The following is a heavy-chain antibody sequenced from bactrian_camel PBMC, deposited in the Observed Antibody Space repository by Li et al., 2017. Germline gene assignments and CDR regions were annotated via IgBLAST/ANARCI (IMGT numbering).Heavy chain of an antibody. CDR2: IGSDGET. CDR1: GNTYTTCT. CDR3: KIIITRDSQVRGGLSVPYACWAGFPVTTF. J-gene: IGHJ4*01. V-gene: IGHV3S53*01. Sequence: HVQLVESGGGLVQPGGSLRLSCAASGNTYTTCTMGWYRQTHGEKRELVANIGSDGETEYHDSVKGRFTISQDITNKTVHLQMNSLKPEDTATYFCKIIITRDSQVRGGLSVPYACWAGFPVTTFWGQGTQVTVS. D-gene: IGHD1*01.